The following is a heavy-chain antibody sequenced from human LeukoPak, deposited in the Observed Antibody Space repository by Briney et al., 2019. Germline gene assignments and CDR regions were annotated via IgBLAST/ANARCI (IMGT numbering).Heavy chain of an antibody. D-gene: IGHD4-17*01. CDR2: IYSGGST. V-gene: IGHV3-66*01. J-gene: IGHJ4*02. CDR1: GFTFSSYS. Sequence: PGGSLRLSCAASGFTFSSYSMNWVRQAPGKGLEWVSVIYSGGSTYYADSVKGRFTISRDNSKNTLYLQMNSLRAEDTAVYYCASSYGDYVSYFDYWGQGTLVTVSS. CDR3: ASSYGDYVSYFDY.